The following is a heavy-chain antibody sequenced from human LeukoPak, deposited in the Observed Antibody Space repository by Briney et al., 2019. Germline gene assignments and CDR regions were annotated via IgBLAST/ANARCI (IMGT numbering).Heavy chain of an antibody. CDR1: GGSISSAGYS. CDR3: ASSGYYGNDAFDI. D-gene: IGHD3-22*01. V-gene: IGHV4-30-2*01. CDR2: IYHTGST. J-gene: IGHJ3*02. Sequence: PSETLSLTCAVSGGSISSAGYSWSWIRQPPGKGLECLGHIYHTGSTYYNPSLKSRVTMSVDRSKNQFSLNLRAVTAADTAMYYCASSGYYGNDAFDIRGQGTMVTVFS.